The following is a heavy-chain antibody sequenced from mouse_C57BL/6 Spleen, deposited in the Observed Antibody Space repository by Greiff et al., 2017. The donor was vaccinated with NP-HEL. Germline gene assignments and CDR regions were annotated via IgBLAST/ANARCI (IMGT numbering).Heavy chain of an antibody. CDR1: GYTFTSYG. D-gene: IGHD1-1*01. J-gene: IGHJ1*03. V-gene: IGHV1-81*01. Sequence: QVQLQQSGAELARPGASVKLSCKASGYTFTSYGISWVKQRPGQGLEWIGEIYPRSGNTYYNEKFKGKATLTADKSSSTAYMELRSLTSEDSAVYFCARSSYYGSSPRYFDVWGTGTTVTVSS. CDR3: ARSSYYGSSPRYFDV. CDR2: IYPRSGNT.